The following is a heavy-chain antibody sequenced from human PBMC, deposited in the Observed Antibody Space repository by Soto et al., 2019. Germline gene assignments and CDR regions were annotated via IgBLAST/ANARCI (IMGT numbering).Heavy chain of an antibody. V-gene: IGHV1-18*01. D-gene: IGHD1-26*01. Sequence: ASVKVSCKASGYTFTSYAMHWVRQAPGQRLEWMGWISAYNGNTNYAQKLQGRVTMTTDTSTSTAYMELRSLRSDDTAVYYCARGDAVSGSYYRAFGIWGQGTMVTVSS. CDR3: ARGDAVSGSYYRAFGI. CDR2: ISAYNGNT. CDR1: GYTFTSYA. J-gene: IGHJ3*02.